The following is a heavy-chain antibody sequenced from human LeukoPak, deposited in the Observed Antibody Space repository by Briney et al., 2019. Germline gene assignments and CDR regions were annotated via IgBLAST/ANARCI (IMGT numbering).Heavy chain of an antibody. Sequence: PGGSLRLSCAASGFTVSSNYMSWVRQAPGKGLEWVSVIYSGGSTYYAASVKGRFTISRDNSKNTLYLQMNSLTAEDTAVYYCAREVTGTGDSFDYGGKGTLVTVSS. CDR1: GFTVSSNY. V-gene: IGHV3-53*01. CDR3: AREVTGTGDSFDY. CDR2: IYSGGST. D-gene: IGHD1-1*01. J-gene: IGHJ4*02.